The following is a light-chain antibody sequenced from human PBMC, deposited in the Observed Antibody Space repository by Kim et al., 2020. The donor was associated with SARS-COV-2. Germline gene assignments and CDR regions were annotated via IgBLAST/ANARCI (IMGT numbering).Light chain of an antibody. CDR2: DVD. V-gene: IGLV2-14*03. CDR1: SSDIGRYNF. J-gene: IGLJ3*02. Sequence: GQSITISCTGTSSDIGRYNFVSWYQQHPGKAPKLMIYDVDNRPSGVSDRFSGSKSGNTASLTISGLQAEDEADYYCSSYTTSSTRVFGGGTKVTVL. CDR3: SSYTTSSTRV.